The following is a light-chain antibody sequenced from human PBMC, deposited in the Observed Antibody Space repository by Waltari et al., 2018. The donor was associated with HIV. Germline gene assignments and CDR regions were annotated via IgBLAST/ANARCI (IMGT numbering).Light chain of an antibody. Sequence: QSALTQPASVSGSPGQSITISCTGTSHDVGAYNLVSWYQHHPGKAPKLILYEVSYRPSGVSNRFSGSKSDNTASLTISGLQTGDEADYYCTSRTTNGARWVFGGGTQLTVL. V-gene: IGLV2-14*01. J-gene: IGLJ3*02. CDR2: EVS. CDR1: SHDVGAYNL. CDR3: TSRTTNGARWV.